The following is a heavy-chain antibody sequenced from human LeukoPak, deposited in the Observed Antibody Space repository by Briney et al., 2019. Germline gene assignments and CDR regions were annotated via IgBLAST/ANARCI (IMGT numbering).Heavy chain of an antibody. V-gene: IGHV4-59*08. CDR1: GGSISSYY. Sequence: PSETLSLTCTVSGGSISSYYWSWIRQPPGKGLEWIGYIYYSGSTNYNPSLKSRVTISVDTSKNQFSLKLSSVTAADTAVYYCARQRYGSSCLDYWGQGTLVTVSS. J-gene: IGHJ4*02. CDR3: ARQRYGSSCLDY. D-gene: IGHD6-13*01. CDR2: IYYSGST.